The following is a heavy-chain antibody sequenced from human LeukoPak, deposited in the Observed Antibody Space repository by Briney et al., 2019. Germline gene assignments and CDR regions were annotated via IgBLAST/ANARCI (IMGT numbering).Heavy chain of an antibody. D-gene: IGHD3-22*01. CDR1: GGSFSGYY. V-gene: IGHV4-34*01. CDR3: ARVTYYYDSSGYSPHIDY. CDR2: INHSGST. Sequence: SETLSLTCAVYGGSFSGYYWSWIRQPPGKGLEWIGEINHSGSTNYNPSLKSRVTISVDTSKNQFSLKLSSVTAADTAVYYCARVTYYYDSSGYSPHIDYWGQGTLVTVSS. J-gene: IGHJ4*02.